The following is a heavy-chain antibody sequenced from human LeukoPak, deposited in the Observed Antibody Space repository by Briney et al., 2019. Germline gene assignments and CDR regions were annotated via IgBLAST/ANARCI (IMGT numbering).Heavy chain of an antibody. CDR3: ARALRRDYDFWSGYYTGRGYFDY. J-gene: IGHJ4*02. CDR2: IYYSGST. Sequence: PSETLSLTCTVSGGSISSYYWSWIRQPPGKGLEWIGYIYYSGSTNYNPSLKSRVTISVDTSKNQFSLKLSSVTAADTAVYYCARALRRDYDFWSGYYTGRGYFDYWGQGTLVTVSS. V-gene: IGHV4-59*01. D-gene: IGHD3-3*01. CDR1: GGSISSYY.